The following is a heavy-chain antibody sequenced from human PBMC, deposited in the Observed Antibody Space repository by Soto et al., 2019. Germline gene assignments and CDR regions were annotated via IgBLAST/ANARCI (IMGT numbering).Heavy chain of an antibody. CDR1: GFTFSSYA. D-gene: IGHD6-6*01. CDR2: ISGDGGST. Sequence: GGPLRLSCAAAGFTFSSYAMSWVRQAPGKGLEWVSVISGDGGSTYYADSVKGRFTISRDNAKNSLYLQMNSLRAEDTAVYYCARSIAARLNWFDPWGQGTLVTVSS. CDR3: ARSIAARLNWFDP. J-gene: IGHJ5*02. V-gene: IGHV3-23*01.